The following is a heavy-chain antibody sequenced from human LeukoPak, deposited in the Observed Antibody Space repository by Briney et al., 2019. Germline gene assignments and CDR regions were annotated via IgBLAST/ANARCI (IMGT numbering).Heavy chain of an antibody. V-gene: IGHV1-69*06. CDR2: IIPIFGTA. J-gene: IGHJ4*02. D-gene: IGHD3-22*01. CDR1: VGTFSSYA. Sequence: SVKVSCKASVGTFSSYAISWVRQAPGQGLEWMGGIIPIFGTANYAQKFQGRVTITADKSTSTAYMELSSLRSEDTAVYYCAREKYYYDSSGPEWGQGTLVTVSS. CDR3: AREKYYYDSSGPE.